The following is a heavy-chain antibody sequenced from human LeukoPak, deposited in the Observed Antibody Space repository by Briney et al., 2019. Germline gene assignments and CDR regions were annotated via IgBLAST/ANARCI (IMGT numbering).Heavy chain of an antibody. V-gene: IGHV4-59*11. J-gene: IGHJ4*02. CDR2: VYYSGST. D-gene: IGHD5-12*01. Sequence: SETLSLTCTVSGGSISSHYWSWIRQPPGKGLEWIGSVYYSGSTNYNPSLKGRVTISVDRSKNQFSLKLNFVTAADTAVYYCARWDGYDDYFDSWGQGILVTVSS. CDR1: GGSISSHY. CDR3: ARWDGYDDYFDS.